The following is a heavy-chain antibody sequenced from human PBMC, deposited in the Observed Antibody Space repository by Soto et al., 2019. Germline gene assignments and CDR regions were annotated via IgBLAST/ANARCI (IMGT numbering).Heavy chain of an antibody. CDR2: IKQDGSEK. Sequence: RGSLRLSCAASGFTFSSYWMSWFRQAPGKGLEWVANIKQDGSEKYYVDSVKGRFTISRDNAKNSLYLQMNSLRAEDTAVYYCARDIYSSSWLYYYYYGMDVWGQGTTVTVSS. D-gene: IGHD6-13*01. J-gene: IGHJ6*02. CDR1: GFTFSSYW. V-gene: IGHV3-7*03. CDR3: ARDIYSSSWLYYYYYGMDV.